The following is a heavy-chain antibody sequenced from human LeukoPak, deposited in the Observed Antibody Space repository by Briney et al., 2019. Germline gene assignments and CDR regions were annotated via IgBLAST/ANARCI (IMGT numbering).Heavy chain of an antibody. D-gene: IGHD3-22*01. CDR2: IIPILGIA. Sequence: GASVKVSCTASGGTFSSYAISWVRQAPGQGLEWMGRIIPILGIANYAQKFQGRVTITADKSTSTAYMELSSLRSEDTAVYYCAREPYYDSERYFDYWGQGTLVTVSS. CDR1: GGTFSSYA. J-gene: IGHJ4*02. CDR3: AREPYYDSERYFDY. V-gene: IGHV1-69*04.